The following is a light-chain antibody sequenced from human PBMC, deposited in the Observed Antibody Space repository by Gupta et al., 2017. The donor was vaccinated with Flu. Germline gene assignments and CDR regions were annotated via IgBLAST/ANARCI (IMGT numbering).Light chain of an antibody. CDR3: QSYDSSLRAYV. Sequence: QSVLTQPPSVSGAPGQRVTISCTGSSSNIGAGYELHWYQQLPGTAPNLLIYGNTNRPSGVPDRFSGPKSGTPASLATTGLQDEDEAEYYCQSYDSSLRAYVFGAGTKVTVL. CDR1: SSNIGAGYE. V-gene: IGLV1-40*01. CDR2: GNT. J-gene: IGLJ1*01.